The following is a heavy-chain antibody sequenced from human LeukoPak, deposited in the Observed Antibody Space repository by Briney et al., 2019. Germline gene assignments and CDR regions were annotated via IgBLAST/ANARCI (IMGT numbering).Heavy chain of an antibody. CDR3: ARGMGSLPPYANY. CDR2: INPNSGGT. Sequence: ASVEVSCKASGYTFTGYYMHWVRQAPGQGLEWMGWINPNSGGTNYAQKFQGWVTMTRDTSISTAYMELSRLRSDDTAVYYCARGMGSLPPYANYGGRGPLVPVS. D-gene: IGHD2-2*01. V-gene: IGHV1-2*04. J-gene: IGHJ4*02. CDR1: GYTFTGYY.